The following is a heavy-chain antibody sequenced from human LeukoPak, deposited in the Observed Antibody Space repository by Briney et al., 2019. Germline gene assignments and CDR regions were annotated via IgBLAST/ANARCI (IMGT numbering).Heavy chain of an antibody. J-gene: IGHJ4*02. D-gene: IGHD4-11*01. CDR2: IDANNGDT. Sequence: ASVKISCKASGYTFRGNYIHWLRQAPGQGLEWMGWIDANNGDTKSAQKFQGRVTMSRDTSISTAYMDLSSMSPDDAAVYYCARDPSSVTLYFFDYWGQGTLVTVSS. CDR1: GYTFRGNY. CDR3: ARDPSSVTLYFFDY. V-gene: IGHV1-2*02.